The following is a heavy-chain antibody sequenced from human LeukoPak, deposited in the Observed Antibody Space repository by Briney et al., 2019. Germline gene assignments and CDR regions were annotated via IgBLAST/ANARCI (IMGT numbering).Heavy chain of an antibody. V-gene: IGHV1-69*05. CDR2: IIPIFGTA. CDR3: ASCQLRGPYYYYYMDV. D-gene: IGHD2-2*01. CDR1: GGTFSSYA. Sequence: SVKVSCKASGGTFSSYAISWVRQAPGQGLEWMGGIIPIFGTANYAQKFQGRVTITTDESTSTAYMELSSLRSEDTAVYYCASCQLRGPYYYYYMDVWGKGTTVTVSS. J-gene: IGHJ6*03.